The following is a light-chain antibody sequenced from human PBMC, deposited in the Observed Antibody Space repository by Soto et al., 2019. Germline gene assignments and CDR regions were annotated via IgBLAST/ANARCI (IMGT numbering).Light chain of an antibody. CDR3: MQALQTPWT. V-gene: IGKV2-28*01. CDR2: LGS. CDR1: QSLLQSDGYNY. J-gene: IGKJ1*01. Sequence: IVMTQTPLSLSVTPGQPASISCKSSQSLLQSDGYNYLDWYLQKPGQSPQLLIYLGSNRASGVPDRFSGSGSGTDFTLKISRVEAEDVGVYYCMQALQTPWTFGQGTKVDIK.